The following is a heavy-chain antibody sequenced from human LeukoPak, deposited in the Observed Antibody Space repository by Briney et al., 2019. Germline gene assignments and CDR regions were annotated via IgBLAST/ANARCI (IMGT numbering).Heavy chain of an antibody. V-gene: IGHV4-30-2*01. D-gene: IGHD5/OR15-5a*01. CDR3: ARVSTHAFDI. CDR2: IYHSGST. J-gene: IGHJ3*02. Sequence: SETLSLTCAVSGGSISSGGYSWSWIRQPPGKGLEWIGYIYHSGSTYYNPSLKSRVTISVDRSKNQFSLKLSSVTAADTAVYYCARVSTHAFDIWGQGTMVTVSS. CDR1: GGSISSGGYS.